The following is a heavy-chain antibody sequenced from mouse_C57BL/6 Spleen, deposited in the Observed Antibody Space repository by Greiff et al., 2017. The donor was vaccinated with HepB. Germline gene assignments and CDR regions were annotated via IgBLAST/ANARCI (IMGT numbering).Heavy chain of an antibody. CDR2: IYPGDGDT. Sequence: QVHVKQSGPELVKPGASVKISCKASGYAFSSSWMNWVKQRPGKGLEWIGRIYPGDGDTNYNGKFKGKATLTADKSSSTAYMQLSSLTSEDSAVYFCAPTMVTTKAMDYWGQGTSVTVSS. V-gene: IGHV1-82*01. CDR1: GYAFSSSW. J-gene: IGHJ4*01. CDR3: APTMVTTKAMDY. D-gene: IGHD2-9*01.